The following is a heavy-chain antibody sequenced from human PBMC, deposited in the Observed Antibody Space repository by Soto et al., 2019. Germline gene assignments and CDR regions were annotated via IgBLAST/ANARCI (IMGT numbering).Heavy chain of an antibody. D-gene: IGHD3-10*01. J-gene: IGHJ6*02. CDR2: INHNGST. V-gene: IGHV4-34*01. CDR1: GGSFSGYY. Sequence: PSETLSLTCAVYGGSFSGYYWSWIRQPPGKGLEWIGEINHNGSTNYNPSLKSRVTISVDTSKNQFSLKLSSVTAADTAVYYCARGHYYGSGSYSGRYYYYGMDVWGQGTTVTVSS. CDR3: ARGHYYGSGSYSGRYYYYGMDV.